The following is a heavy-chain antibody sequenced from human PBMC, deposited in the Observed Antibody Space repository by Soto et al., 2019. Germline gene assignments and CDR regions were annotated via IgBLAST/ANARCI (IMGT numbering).Heavy chain of an antibody. CDR2: INHSGST. Sequence: QVQLQESGPGLVKPSETLSLTCAVYGGSFSGYYWSWIRQPPGKGLEWIGEINHSGSTNYNPSLKSRVTISVDTSKNQFSLKLSSVTAADTAVYYCARRGSTYYYGSGSKHWFDPWGQGTLVTVSS. J-gene: IGHJ5*02. CDR1: GGSFSGYY. D-gene: IGHD3-10*01. V-gene: IGHV4-34*01. CDR3: ARRGSTYYYGSGSKHWFDP.